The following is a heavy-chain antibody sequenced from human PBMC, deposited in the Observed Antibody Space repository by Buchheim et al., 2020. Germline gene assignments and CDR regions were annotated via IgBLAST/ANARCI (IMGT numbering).Heavy chain of an antibody. J-gene: IGHJ6*03. Sequence: EVQLLESGGGLVQPGGSLRLSCAASGFTFSSYAMSWVRQAPGKGLEWDSAISGSGGSTYYPDSVKGRFTISCDNSKNTLHRQMNSLRAEDTAVYYCAKESTAAYYYYYYYMDVWNKGTT. CDR1: GFTFSSYA. CDR3: AKESTAAYYYYYYYMDV. CDR2: ISGSGGST. D-gene: IGHD5/OR15-5a*01. V-gene: IGHV3-23*01.